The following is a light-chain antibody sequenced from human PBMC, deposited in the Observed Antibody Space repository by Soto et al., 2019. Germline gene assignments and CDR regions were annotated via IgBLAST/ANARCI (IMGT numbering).Light chain of an antibody. CDR3: QQYNNWRWT. J-gene: IGKJ1*01. CDR1: QSVSSN. CDR2: GAS. Sequence: EIVTTQSPATLSVSPGXRATLSCRASQSVSSNLAWYQQKPGQAPRLLIYGASTRATGIPARFSGSGSGTEFTLTISSLQSEDLAVYYCQQYNNWRWTFGQGTKV. V-gene: IGKV3-15*01.